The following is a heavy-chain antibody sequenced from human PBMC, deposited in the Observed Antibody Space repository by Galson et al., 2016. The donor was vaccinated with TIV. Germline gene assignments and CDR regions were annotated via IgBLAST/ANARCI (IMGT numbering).Heavy chain of an antibody. Sequence: SLRLSCAASGFTFSSYWMYWVRQAPGKGLVWVSRINSDGSIRSYVDSVKGRLSISRDNAKNTLYLQMNNLRAEETAVYYCTRVLSPAYCTSTSCPFDYWGQGTLVTVSS. V-gene: IGHV3-74*01. CDR1: GFTFSSYW. CDR3: TRVLSPAYCTSTSCPFDY. D-gene: IGHD2-2*01. CDR2: INSDGSIR. J-gene: IGHJ4*02.